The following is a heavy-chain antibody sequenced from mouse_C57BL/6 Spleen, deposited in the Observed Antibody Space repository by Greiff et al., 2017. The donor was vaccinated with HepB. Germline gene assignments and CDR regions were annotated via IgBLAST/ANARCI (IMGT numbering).Heavy chain of an antibody. D-gene: IGHD1-1*01. CDR2: IDPANGNT. CDR3: ARPFHYYGSSNTVFAY. V-gene: IGHV14-3*01. Sequence: EVQLQQSVAELVRPGASVKLSCTASGFNIKNTYMHWVKQRPEQGLEWIGRIDPANGNTKYAPKFQGKATITADTSSNTAYLQLSSLTSEDTATYYGARPFHYYGSSNTVFAYWGQGALFTVAA. J-gene: IGHJ3*01. CDR1: GFNIKNTY.